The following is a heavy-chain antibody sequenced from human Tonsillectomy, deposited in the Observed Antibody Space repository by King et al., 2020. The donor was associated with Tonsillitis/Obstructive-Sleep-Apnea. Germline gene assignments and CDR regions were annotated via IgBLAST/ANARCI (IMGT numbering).Heavy chain of an antibody. CDR1: GGSFSGYY. CDR2: INHSGST. J-gene: IGHJ6*03. V-gene: IGHV4-34*01. Sequence: VQLQQWGAGLLKPSETLSLTCAVYGGSFSGYYWSWLRQPPGKGLEWIGEINHSGSTNYNPSLKSRVTISVDTSKNQFSLKLSSVTAADTAVYYCARGRRLKYCSGGSCPLYYMDVWGKGTTVTVSS. CDR3: ARGRRLKYCSGGSCPLYYMDV. D-gene: IGHD2-15*01.